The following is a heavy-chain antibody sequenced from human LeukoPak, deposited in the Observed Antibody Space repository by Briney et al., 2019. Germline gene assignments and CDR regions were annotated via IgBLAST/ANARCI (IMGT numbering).Heavy chain of an antibody. V-gene: IGHV1-69*13. CDR3: ARVKRWLQFGYFDY. CDR1: GGTFSSYA. Sequence: SVKVSCKASGGTFSSYAISWVRQAPGQGLEWMGGIIPIFGTANYAQKFQGRVTITADESTSTAYMELSSLRSEDTAVYYCARVKRWLQFGYFDYWGQGTLVTVSS. CDR2: IIPIFGTA. J-gene: IGHJ4*02. D-gene: IGHD5-24*01.